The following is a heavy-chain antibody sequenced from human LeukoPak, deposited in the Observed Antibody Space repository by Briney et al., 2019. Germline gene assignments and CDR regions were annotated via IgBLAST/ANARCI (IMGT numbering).Heavy chain of an antibody. J-gene: IGHJ4*02. D-gene: IGHD2-8*01. CDR3: ARPVYARYYFDF. V-gene: IGHV4-34*01. CDR1: GGSFSGYS. CDR2: INRSGST. Sequence: PSETLSLTCAVYGGSFSGYSWSWIRQPPGKGLEWIGEINRSGSTNYNPSLKSRVTISVDTSKNQFSLKLSSVTAADTAVYYCARPVYARYYFDFWGQGTLVTVSS.